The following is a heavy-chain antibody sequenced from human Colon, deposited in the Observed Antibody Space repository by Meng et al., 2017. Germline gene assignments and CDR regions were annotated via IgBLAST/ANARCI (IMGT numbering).Heavy chain of an antibody. Sequence: QVQLQGSVPGLVKPSQTLSLTCTVSGASISSEAFYWGWIRQHPGKGLEWIGYMHYSGIANYNPSLNSRIAISVDTSKNHFSLKLSSVTAADTAVYYCARYRYDSSSYSNFFDPWGQGTLVTVAS. V-gene: IGHV4-31*03. J-gene: IGHJ5*02. D-gene: IGHD3-22*01. CDR1: GASISSEAFY. CDR2: MHYSGIA. CDR3: ARYRYDSSSYSNFFDP.